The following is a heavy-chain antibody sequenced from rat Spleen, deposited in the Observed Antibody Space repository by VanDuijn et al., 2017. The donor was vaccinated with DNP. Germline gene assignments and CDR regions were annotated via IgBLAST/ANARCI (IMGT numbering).Heavy chain of an antibody. CDR2: ITSSGGST. J-gene: IGHJ2*01. CDR1: GFTFNYYW. CDR3: ARHDYGGYSESYFDY. V-gene: IGHV5-31*01. Sequence: EVQLVETGGGSVQPGRSLKLSCVASGFTFNYYWMTWIRHVPGKGLEWVASITSSGGSTNYRDSVKGRFTISRDNAKSTLYLQMDSLRSEDTATYYCARHDYGGYSESYFDYWGQGVMVTVSS. D-gene: IGHD1-11*01.